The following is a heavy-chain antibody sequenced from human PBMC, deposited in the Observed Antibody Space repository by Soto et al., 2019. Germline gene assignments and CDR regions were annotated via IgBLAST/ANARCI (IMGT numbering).Heavy chain of an antibody. CDR1: GFTFSSYA. CDR3: AKEMVWCSGGSCYVDYYYYGMDV. V-gene: IGHV3-23*01. J-gene: IGHJ6*02. Sequence: GGSLRLSCAASGFTFSSYAMSWVRQAPGKGLEWVSAISGSGGSTYYADSVKGRFTISRDNSKNTLYLQMNSLRAEDTAVYYCAKEMVWCSGGSCYVDYYYYGMDVWGQGTTVTVSS. D-gene: IGHD2-15*01. CDR2: ISGSGGST.